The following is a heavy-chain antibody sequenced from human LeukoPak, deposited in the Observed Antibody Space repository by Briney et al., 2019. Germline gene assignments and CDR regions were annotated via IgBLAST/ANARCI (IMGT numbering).Heavy chain of an antibody. CDR1: GGSISSGGYS. CDR2: IYHSGST. D-gene: IGHD3-22*01. J-gene: IGHJ6*02. Sequence: PSQTLSLTCAVSGGSISSGGYSWSWIRQPPGKGLEWIGYIYHSGSTYYNPSLKSRVTISVDRSKNQFSLKLSSVTAADTAVYYCARERRYYDSSGYYYYYGMDVWGQGTTVTVSS. V-gene: IGHV4-30-2*01. CDR3: ARERRYYDSSGYYYYYGMDV.